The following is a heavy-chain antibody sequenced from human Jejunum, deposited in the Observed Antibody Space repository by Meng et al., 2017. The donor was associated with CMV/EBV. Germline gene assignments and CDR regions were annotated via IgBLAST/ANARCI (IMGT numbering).Heavy chain of an antibody. CDR3: ASDVGVGDDAFNI. D-gene: IGHD3-3*01. J-gene: IGHJ3*02. V-gene: IGHV1-8*02. Sequence: ASGYTITNHYINWFRQHTGQGTEWMGWVSPDTGNTNYTQRFQGRVIITSDTSMTTTYLELSSLRSDDTAVYYCASDVGVGDDAFNIWGQGTMVTVSS. CDR1: GYTITNHY. CDR2: VSPDTGNT.